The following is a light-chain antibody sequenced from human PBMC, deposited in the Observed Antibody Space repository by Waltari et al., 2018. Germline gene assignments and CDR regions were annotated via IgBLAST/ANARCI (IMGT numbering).Light chain of an antibody. CDR1: QDIRNY. J-gene: IGKJ4*01. CDR3: QQYGDLPVS. CDR2: GTS. Sequence: IQMTQSPSSLAASVENRVTITCRESQDIRNYLNWYQQKPGKAPNLLIYGTSNLEAGVPSRFSGHGSGTDFTFTISSLQPEDVATYFCQQYGDLPVSFGGGTKVEIK. V-gene: IGKV1-33*01.